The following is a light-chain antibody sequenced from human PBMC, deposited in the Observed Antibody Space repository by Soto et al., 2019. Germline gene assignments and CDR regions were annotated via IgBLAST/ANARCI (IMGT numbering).Light chain of an antibody. J-gene: IGKJ2*01. CDR3: QQYYSYPYT. Sequence: IQMAQSPSALFASTGDRVTITCRASQGISSYLAWYQQKPGKAPKLLIYAASTLQSGVPSRFSGSGSGTDFTLTISCLQSEDFATYYCQQYYSYPYTFGQGTKLEIK. V-gene: IGKV1-8*01. CDR2: AAS. CDR1: QGISSY.